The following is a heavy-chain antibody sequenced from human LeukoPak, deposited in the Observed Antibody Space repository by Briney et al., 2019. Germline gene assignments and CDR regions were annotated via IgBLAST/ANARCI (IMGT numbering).Heavy chain of an antibody. CDR2: IYLEDSNT. Sequence: GESLKISCKGSGYSFTSYWIAWVRQMPGKGLEWMGIIYLEDSNTRHSPSFQGQVTISGDKSISTAYLQWSSLKASDTAMYYCARLHTTMGVDYWGQGTLVTVSS. V-gene: IGHV5-51*01. D-gene: IGHD5-18*01. J-gene: IGHJ4*02. CDR3: ARLHTTMGVDY. CDR1: GYSFTSYW.